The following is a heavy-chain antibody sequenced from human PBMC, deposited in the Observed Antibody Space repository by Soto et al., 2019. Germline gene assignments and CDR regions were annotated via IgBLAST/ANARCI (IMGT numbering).Heavy chain of an antibody. CDR2: ISYDGSNK. D-gene: IGHD3-22*01. CDR1: GFTFSSYG. J-gene: IGHJ4*02. Sequence: AGSLSLSCAASGFTFSSYGMHGVRQAPGKGLEWVAVISYDGSNKYYADSVKGRFTISRDNSKNTLYLQMNSLRAEDTAVYYCAKNEGSGYPFDYWGQGTLVTVSS. CDR3: AKNEGSGYPFDY. V-gene: IGHV3-30*18.